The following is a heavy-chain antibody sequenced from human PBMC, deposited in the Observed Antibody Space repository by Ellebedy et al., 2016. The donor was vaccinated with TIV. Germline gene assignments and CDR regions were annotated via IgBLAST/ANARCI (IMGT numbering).Heavy chain of an antibody. V-gene: IGHV1-2*02. CDR3: AKLGRFGESMPPYYYFAMEV. Sequence: ASVKVSCKASGYTFTAFYIHWVRQAPGQGLEFLGFINPNTGGTNYAQKFQGRVTMTRDMSLTTAYMEVNSLRSEDTAVYYCAKLGRFGESMPPYYYFAMEVWGQGTTVTVSS. CDR2: INPNTGGT. CDR1: GYTFTAFY. J-gene: IGHJ6*02. D-gene: IGHD3-10*01.